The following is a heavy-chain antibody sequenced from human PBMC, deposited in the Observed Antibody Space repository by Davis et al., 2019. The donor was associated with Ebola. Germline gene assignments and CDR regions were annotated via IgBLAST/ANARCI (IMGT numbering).Heavy chain of an antibody. Sequence: GESLKISCAASGFTFSSHWMHWVRQVPGKGLVWVSRINGDGSRTTYADFVKGRFTISRDNSKKTLYLQMNSLRVEDSAIYYCVKDSSNIWFDIWGQGTLVTVSS. CDR1: GFTFSSHW. D-gene: IGHD2/OR15-2a*01. V-gene: IGHV3-74*03. CDR3: VKDSSNIWFDI. J-gene: IGHJ3*02. CDR2: INGDGSRT.